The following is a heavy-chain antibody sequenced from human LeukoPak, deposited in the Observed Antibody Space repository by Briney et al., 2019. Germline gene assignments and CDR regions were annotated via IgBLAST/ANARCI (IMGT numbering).Heavy chain of an antibody. D-gene: IGHD2-8*01. Sequence: PSETLSLTCTVSGYSISSGYYWGWIRQPPGKGLEWIGSIYHSGSTYYNPSLKSRVTISVDTSKNQFSLNLNSVTAADTAVYYRARGLNGVRWGLDYWGQGTLVTFSS. CDR3: ARGLNGVRWGLDY. CDR1: GYSISSGYY. V-gene: IGHV4-38-2*02. CDR2: IYHSGST. J-gene: IGHJ4*02.